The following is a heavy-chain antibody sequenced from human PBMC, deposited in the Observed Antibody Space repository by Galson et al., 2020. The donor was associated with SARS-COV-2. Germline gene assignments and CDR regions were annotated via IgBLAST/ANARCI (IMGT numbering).Heavy chain of an antibody. J-gene: IGHJ2*01. V-gene: IGHV3-33*01. D-gene: IGHD2-21*01. Sequence: GGSLRLSCAASGFTFSSYGMHWVRQAPGKGLEWVAVIWYDGSNKYYADSVKGRFTISRDNSKNTLYLQMNSLRAEDTAVYYCARDNSAIHGQHWYFDLWGRGTLVTVSS. CDR2: IWYDGSNK. CDR3: ARDNSAIHGQHWYFDL. CDR1: GFTFSSYG.